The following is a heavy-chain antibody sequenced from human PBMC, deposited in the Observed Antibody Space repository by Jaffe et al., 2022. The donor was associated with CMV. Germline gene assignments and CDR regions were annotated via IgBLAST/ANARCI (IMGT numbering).Heavy chain of an antibody. CDR1: GFTFSSYA. CDR2: INSNGGTT. J-gene: IGHJ4*02. D-gene: IGHD3-22*01. Sequence: EVQLMESGGGLVQPGGSLRLSCSASGFTFSSYAMHWVRQAPGKGLEYVSAINSNGGTTYYRDSVKGRFTISRDNSKNTLYLQMSSLRTEDTAIYYCVTWGEYYHSSGYYGWGQGTLVTVSS. CDR3: VTWGEYYHSSGYYG. V-gene: IGHV3-64D*06.